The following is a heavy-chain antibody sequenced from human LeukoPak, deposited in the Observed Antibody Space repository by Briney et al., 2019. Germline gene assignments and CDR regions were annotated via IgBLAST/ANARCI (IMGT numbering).Heavy chain of an antibody. D-gene: IGHD5-24*01. CDR3: ARESRREGYNPAYYYYYYMDV. J-gene: IGHJ6*03. CDR2: ISPSGGST. Sequence: ASVKVSCKAFGYTFTSNYMHWVRQAPGQGPEWMGVISPSGGSTTYAQKFQGRVTLTRDMSTSTDYLELSSLRSEDTAVYYCARESRREGYNPAYYYYYYMDVWGKGTTVTVS. CDR1: GYTFTSNY. V-gene: IGHV1-46*01.